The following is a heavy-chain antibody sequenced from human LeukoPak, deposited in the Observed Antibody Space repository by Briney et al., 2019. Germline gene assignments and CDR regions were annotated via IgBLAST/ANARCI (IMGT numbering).Heavy chain of an antibody. CDR2: ISSDGSNI. CDR1: GLTFSSYA. V-gene: IGHV3-30*03. CDR3: ARSDSSSWSYFDY. D-gene: IGHD6-13*01. Sequence: GGSLRLSCAASGLTFSSYAMHWVRQAPGKGLEWVALISSDGSNIYYADSVKGRFTISRDNSKNTLYLQMNSLRAEDTAVYYCARSDSSSWSYFDYWGQGTLVTVSS. J-gene: IGHJ4*02.